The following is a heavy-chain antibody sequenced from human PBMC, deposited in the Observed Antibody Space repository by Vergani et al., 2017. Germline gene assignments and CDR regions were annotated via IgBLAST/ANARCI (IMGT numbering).Heavy chain of an antibody. CDR1: GYSFTSYW. J-gene: IGHJ4*02. CDR3: ARLSEDIVVVVAATPEYYFDY. Sequence: EVQLVPSGAEVKTPGESLKISCKGSGYSFTSYWIGWVRQMPGKGLEWMGIIYPGDSDTRYSPSFQGQVTISADKSISTAYLQWSSLKASDTAMYYCARLSEDIVVVVAATPEYYFDYWGQGTLVTVSS. CDR2: IYPGDSDT. V-gene: IGHV5-51*03. D-gene: IGHD2-15*01.